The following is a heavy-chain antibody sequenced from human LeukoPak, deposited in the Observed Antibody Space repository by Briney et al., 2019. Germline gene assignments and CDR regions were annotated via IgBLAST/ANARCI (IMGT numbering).Heavy chain of an antibody. CDR1: GFTFSSYS. J-gene: IGHJ4*02. CDR3: ARALQETYDSSGYLNFDY. CDR2: ITSSSSYI. D-gene: IGHD3-22*01. V-gene: IGHV3-21*01. Sequence: KPGGSLRLSCAASGFTFSSYSMNWVRQAPGKGLEWVSCITSSSSYIYYADSVKGRFTISRDNSKNTLYLQMNSLRAEDTAVYYCARALQETYDSSGYLNFDYWGQGTLVTVSS.